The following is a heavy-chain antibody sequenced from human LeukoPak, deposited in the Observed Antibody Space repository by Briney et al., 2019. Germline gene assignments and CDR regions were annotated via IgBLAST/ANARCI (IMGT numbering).Heavy chain of an antibody. D-gene: IGHD2-2*01. V-gene: IGHV4-59*01. CDR2: IYYSGST. CDR1: GGSISSYY. J-gene: IGHJ6*02. Sequence: SETLSLTCTVSGGSISSYYWSWIRQPPGKGLEWIGYIYYSGSTNYNPPLKSRVTISVDTSKNQFSLKLSSVTAADTAVYYCATHSSTSFYYYYGMDVWGQGTTVTVSS. CDR3: ATHSSTSFYYYYGMDV.